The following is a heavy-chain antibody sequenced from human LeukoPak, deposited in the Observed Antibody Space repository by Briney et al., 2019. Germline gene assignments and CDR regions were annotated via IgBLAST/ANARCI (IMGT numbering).Heavy chain of an antibody. CDR1: GGSISSSSYY. CDR3: ARPNYDILTGSNWFDP. J-gene: IGHJ5*02. Sequence: SETLSLTCTVSGGSISSSSYYWGWIRQPPGKGPEWIGSIYYSGSTYYNPSLKSRVTISVDTSKNQFSLKLSSVTAADTAVYYCARPNYDILTGSNWFDPWGQGTLVTVSS. D-gene: IGHD3-9*01. V-gene: IGHV4-39*01. CDR2: IYYSGST.